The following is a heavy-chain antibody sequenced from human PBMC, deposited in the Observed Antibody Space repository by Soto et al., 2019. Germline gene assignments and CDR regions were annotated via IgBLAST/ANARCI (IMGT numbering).Heavy chain of an antibody. CDR1: GGTFSNYG. CDR2: IVPIFGA. Sequence: QVQLVQSGAEVKKPGSSVKVSCKSSGGTFSNYGFSWVRQAPGQGLECMGVIVPIFGAEHPQKVQGRVTITADESXNXDFMELRGLRSEDTAVYYCARGGSDYEGSGYYQGHVWGQGTTVTVSS. CDR3: ARGGSDYEGSGYYQGHV. J-gene: IGHJ6*02. V-gene: IGHV1-69*12. D-gene: IGHD3-22*01.